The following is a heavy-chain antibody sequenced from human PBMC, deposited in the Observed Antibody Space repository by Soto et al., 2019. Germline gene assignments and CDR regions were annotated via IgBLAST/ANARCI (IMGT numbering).Heavy chain of an antibody. D-gene: IGHD6-6*01. CDR3: ARENSRIAPRLFQH. Sequence: PGGSLRLSCVASGFIFSDYAMHWARQAPGKGLVGVALISPDGGNQYYSESAKGRFTISRDNSKNTLYLQMNDLRPDDTALYYCARENSRIAPRLFQHWGHGSLVTVAS. V-gene: IGHV3-30-3*01. J-gene: IGHJ1*01. CDR1: GFIFSDYA. CDR2: ISPDGGNQ.